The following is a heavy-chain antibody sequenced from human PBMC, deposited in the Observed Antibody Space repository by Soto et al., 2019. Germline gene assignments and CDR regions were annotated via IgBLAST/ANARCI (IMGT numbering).Heavy chain of an antibody. D-gene: IGHD2-2*01. CDR3: ARSRGFDL. CDR1: DGSTTSNY. Sequence: PSETLSLTCTVSDGSTTSNYWNWIRRPPGKGLEWTGSVYYNGNTNYNPSLKSRVTISLDTSKNQFSLNLRSVTAADTAVYYCARSRGFDLWGQGTLVTVSS. J-gene: IGHJ5*02. V-gene: IGHV4-59*08. CDR2: VYYNGNT.